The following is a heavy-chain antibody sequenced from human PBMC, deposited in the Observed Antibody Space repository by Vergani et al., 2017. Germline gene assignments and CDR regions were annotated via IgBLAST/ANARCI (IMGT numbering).Heavy chain of an antibody. D-gene: IGHD6-6*01. CDR2: IIPILGIA. J-gene: IGHJ6*02. V-gene: IGHV1-69*09. Sequence: QVQLVQSGAEVKKPGSSVKVSCKASGGTFSSYAISWVRQAPGQGLEWMGRIIPILGIANYAQKFQGRVTITADKSTSTAYMELSSLRSEDTAVYYCARERGEYSRDGMDVWGQGTTVTVSS. CDR3: ARERGEYSRDGMDV. CDR1: GGTFSSYA.